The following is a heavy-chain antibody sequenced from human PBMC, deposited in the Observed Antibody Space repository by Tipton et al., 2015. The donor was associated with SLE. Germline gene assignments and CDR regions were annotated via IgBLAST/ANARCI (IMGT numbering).Heavy chain of an antibody. CDR1: GFTFSSYA. CDR3: ARSMTKDGPYYYGMDV. D-gene: IGHD4-11*01. J-gene: IGHJ6*02. Sequence: SLRLSCAASGFTFSSYAVHWVRQAPGKGLEWVAVISYDGSDKYYADSVKGRFTISRDNSKNTLYLQMNSLRAEDTAVYYCARSMTKDGPYYYGMDVWDQGP. CDR2: ISYDGSDK. V-gene: IGHV3-30*04.